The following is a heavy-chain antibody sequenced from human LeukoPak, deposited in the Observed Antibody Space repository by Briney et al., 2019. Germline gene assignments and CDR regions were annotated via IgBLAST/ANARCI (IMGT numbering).Heavy chain of an antibody. CDR3: AKVTGDYYDTSGAFDY. CDR2: ISWNSDTV. J-gene: IGHJ4*02. CDR1: GFTFDDYA. Sequence: QLVESGGVLVQPGRSLRLSCAASGFTFDDYAMHWVRQAPGKGLEWVSGISWNSDTVGYADSVKGRFTISRDNSKNTLYLQMNSLRAEDTAIYYCAKVTGDYYDTSGAFDYWGQGTLVTVSS. D-gene: IGHD3-22*01. V-gene: IGHV3-9*01.